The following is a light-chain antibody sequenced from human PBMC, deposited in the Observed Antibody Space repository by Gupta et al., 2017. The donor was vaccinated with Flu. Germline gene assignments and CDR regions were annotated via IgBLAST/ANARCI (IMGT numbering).Light chain of an antibody. Sequence: SVTISWAGTSSDVGIYHRVSWYQQPPGTAPKLIISEVHRRPSGVPDRLSGSKSGNTASLTISGLQAEDEADYYCSSYTNDDTWVFGGGTKLTVL. CDR1: SSDVGIYHR. J-gene: IGLJ3*02. CDR2: EVH. CDR3: SSYTNDDTWV. V-gene: IGLV2-18*02.